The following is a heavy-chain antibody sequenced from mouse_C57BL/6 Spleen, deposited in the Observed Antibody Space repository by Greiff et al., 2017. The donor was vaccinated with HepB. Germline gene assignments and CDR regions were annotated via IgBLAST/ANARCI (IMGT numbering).Heavy chain of an antibody. Sequence: QVQLQQSGPELVKPGASVKISCEASGYAFSSSWMNWVKQRPGKGLEWIGRIYPGDGDTNYNGKFKGKATLTADKSSSTAYMQLSSLTSEDSAVYFCARRYLLLGPFDYWGQGTTLTVSS. D-gene: IGHD1-1*01. CDR3: ARRYLLLGPFDY. J-gene: IGHJ2*01. CDR2: IYPGDGDT. V-gene: IGHV1-82*01. CDR1: GYAFSSSW.